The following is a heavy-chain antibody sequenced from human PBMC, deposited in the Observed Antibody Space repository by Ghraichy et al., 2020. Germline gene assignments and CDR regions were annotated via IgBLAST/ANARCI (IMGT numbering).Heavy chain of an antibody. CDR1: GGSISSYY. CDR2: IHYSGST. Sequence: SQTLSLTCTVSGGSISSYYWSWIRQPPGKGLEWIGYIHYSGSTNSNPSLKSRVTMSVDTSKNQFSLKLSSVTAADTAVYYCATNYYYDSSAYLPAFDIWGQGTMVTVSS. D-gene: IGHD3-22*01. J-gene: IGHJ3*02. CDR3: ATNYYYDSSAYLPAFDI. V-gene: IGHV4-59*01.